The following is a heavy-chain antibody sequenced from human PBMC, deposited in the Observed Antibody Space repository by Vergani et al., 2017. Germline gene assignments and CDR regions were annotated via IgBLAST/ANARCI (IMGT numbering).Heavy chain of an antibody. V-gene: IGHV1-18*01. D-gene: IGHD3-10*01. CDR3: ARLWGQMVRGVFDY. CDR2: ISAYNGNT. J-gene: IGHJ4*02. Sequence: QVQLVQSGDEVKKPGASVKVSCKASGYTFISYGISWVRQAPGQGLEWMGWISAYNGNTNYAQKHQGRVTMTTDTSTSTAYMELRSLRSDDTAVYYCARLWGQMVRGVFDYWGQGTLVTVSS. CDR1: GYTFISYG.